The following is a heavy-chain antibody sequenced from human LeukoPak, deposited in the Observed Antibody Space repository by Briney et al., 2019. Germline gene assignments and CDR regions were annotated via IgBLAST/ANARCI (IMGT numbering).Heavy chain of an antibody. CDR3: ARDGRPLDY. CDR2: ISIDSKNK. J-gene: IGHJ4*02. CDR1: GFTFSTYP. D-gene: IGHD2-15*01. V-gene: IGHV3-30*04. Sequence: GGSLTLSRACPGFTFSTYPMHWVRQAPGKGLEWVAVISIDSKNKYYPDSVKGRFTISRDNSKNTLYLQMNSLRAEDTALYYCARDGRPLDYWGRGTRVTVSS.